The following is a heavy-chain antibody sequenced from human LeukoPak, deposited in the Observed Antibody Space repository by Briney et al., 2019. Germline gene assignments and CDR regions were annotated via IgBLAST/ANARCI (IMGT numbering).Heavy chain of an antibody. D-gene: IGHD2-2*01. CDR2: IYYSGST. V-gene: IGHV4-39*01. CDR3: ARGILSAVVVPAATVVFRSPNWFDP. CDR1: GGSISSSSYY. J-gene: IGHJ5*02. Sequence: PSETLSLTCTVSGGSISSSSYYWGWIRQPPGKGLEWIGSIYYSGSTYYNPSLKSRVTISVDTSKNQFSLKLSSVTAADTAVYYCARGILSAVVVPAATVVFRSPNWFDPWGQGTLVTVSS.